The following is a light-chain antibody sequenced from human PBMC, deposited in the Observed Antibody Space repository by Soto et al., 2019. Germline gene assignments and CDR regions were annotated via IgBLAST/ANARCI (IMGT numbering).Light chain of an antibody. CDR1: QSISSW. Sequence: DIHMTQSPFTLSASLGDRVTITFRASQSISSWLAWYQQKPGKVPKLLIYAASTLQSGVPSRFSGSGSGTDFTLTISSLQPEDVATYYCQKCKVAPFTFGGGTKVDIK. CDR3: QKCKVAPFT. V-gene: IGKV1-27*01. CDR2: AAS. J-gene: IGKJ4*01.